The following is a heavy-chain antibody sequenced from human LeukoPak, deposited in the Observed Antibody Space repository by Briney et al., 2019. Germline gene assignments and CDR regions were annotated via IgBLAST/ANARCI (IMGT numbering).Heavy chain of an antibody. J-gene: IGHJ5*01. V-gene: IGHV4-34*01. D-gene: IGHD2-8*01. CDR1: GASFNTYC. Sequence: KPSETLSLTCAVYGASFNTYCWTWIRQSPDKGLEWIGEVKHDGDTNVNPSLRSRVVMSVDASKNQFSLKMTSVTAADTAIYFCARGPVALPNDRLSLFFDFWGQGTLVTVSS. CDR2: VKHDGDT. CDR3: ARGPVALPNDRLSLFFDF.